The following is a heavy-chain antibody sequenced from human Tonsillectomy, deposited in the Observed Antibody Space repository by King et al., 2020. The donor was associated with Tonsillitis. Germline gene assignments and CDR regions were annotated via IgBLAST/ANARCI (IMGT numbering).Heavy chain of an antibody. J-gene: IGHJ5*02. Sequence: VQLVESGAEVKKPGESLRISCKGSGYRFTTYWIGWVRQMPGNGLEWMGIIYPADSDTRYSPSFQGQVTISADKSISTAYLQWSSLKASDTAMYYCARGMSGSTSCYTSWGQGTLVTVSS. CDR3: ARGMSGSTSCYTS. CDR1: GYRFTTYW. V-gene: IGHV5-51*03. CDR2: IYPADSDT. D-gene: IGHD2-2*02.